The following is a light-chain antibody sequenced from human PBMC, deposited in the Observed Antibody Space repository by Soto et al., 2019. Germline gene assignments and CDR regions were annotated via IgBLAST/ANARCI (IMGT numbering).Light chain of an antibody. CDR1: QRVSSSY. J-gene: IGKJ4*01. CDR3: QQYGGSPPLT. Sequence: EIVLTQSPGTLSLSPGERATLSCRASQRVSSSYLAWYQQKPGQAPRLLMYGASNRATGIPDRFSGSGSGTDFTLTISNLEPEDFAVYYCQQYGGSPPLTFGGGTKVEIK. CDR2: GAS. V-gene: IGKV3-20*01.